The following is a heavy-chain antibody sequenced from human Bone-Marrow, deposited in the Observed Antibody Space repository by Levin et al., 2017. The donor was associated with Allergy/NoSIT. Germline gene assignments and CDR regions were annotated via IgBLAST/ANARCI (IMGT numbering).Heavy chain of an antibody. Sequence: LSLTCAASGFTFGAYAMHWVRQAPGKGLEWVAVIWFDGSKKFYRDSVKGRFTISRDNSKSMMFLQMTSLRAEDTAVYFCAREQWRAFDLWGQGTVVPVTS. CDR2: IWFDGSKK. CDR1: GFTFGAYA. J-gene: IGHJ3*01. D-gene: IGHD6-19*01. CDR3: AREQWRAFDL. V-gene: IGHV3-33*01.